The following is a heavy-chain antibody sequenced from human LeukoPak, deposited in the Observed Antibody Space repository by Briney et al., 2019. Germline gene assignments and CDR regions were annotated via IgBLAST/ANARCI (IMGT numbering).Heavy chain of an antibody. CDR3: AKGKPPDY. CDR2: ISGCGDGT. Sequence: SGGSLRLSCAASGFTFSSYAMTWVRRAPGKGLEWVSSISGCGDGTYYGDSVKGRFTISRDNSKNTVSLQMNSLRGEDTAIYYCAKGKPPDYWGQGTLVTVSS. J-gene: IGHJ4*02. CDR1: GFTFSSYA. V-gene: IGHV3-23*01.